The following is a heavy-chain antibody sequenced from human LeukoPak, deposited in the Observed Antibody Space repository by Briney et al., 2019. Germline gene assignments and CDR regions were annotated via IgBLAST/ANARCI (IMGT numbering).Heavy chain of an antibody. J-gene: IGHJ4*02. V-gene: IGHV3-48*04. CDR1: GFTSSSYS. Sequence: PGGSLRLSCSASGFTSSSYSMNWVRQAPGKGLEWVSYISSRSSTIYYADSVKGQFTISRDNAKNSLYLQMNSLRAEDTAVYYCAKYFSSWSFDYWGQGTLVTVSS. CDR2: ISSRSSTI. D-gene: IGHD6-13*01. CDR3: AKYFSSWSFDY.